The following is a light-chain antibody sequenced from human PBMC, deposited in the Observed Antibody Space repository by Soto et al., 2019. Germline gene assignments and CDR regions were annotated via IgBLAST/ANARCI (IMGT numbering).Light chain of an antibody. CDR3: SSYTSSSTRV. V-gene: IGLV2-14*01. CDR1: SSDVGGSNY. Sequence: QYVLTQPASVSGSPGPSITISCTGTSSDVGGSNYVSWYQQHPGKAHKLMIYDVSNRPSGVSHRCSGSKSGNTASLTISGLQAEDEADYYCSSYTSSSTRVFGGGTKLTV. CDR2: DVS. J-gene: IGLJ2*01.